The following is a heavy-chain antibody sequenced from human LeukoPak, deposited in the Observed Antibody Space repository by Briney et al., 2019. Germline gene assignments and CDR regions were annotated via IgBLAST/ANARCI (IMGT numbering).Heavy chain of an antibody. V-gene: IGHV1-2*02. Sequence: ASVKVSCKASGYTFAGYYMHWVRQAPGQGLEWMGWINPNSGGTNYAQKFQGRVTMTRDTSISTAYMELSSLRSDDTAVYYCAREGASGWSFDYWGQGTLVTVSS. J-gene: IGHJ4*02. CDR1: GYTFAGYY. CDR2: INPNSGGT. CDR3: AREGASGWSFDY. D-gene: IGHD6-19*01.